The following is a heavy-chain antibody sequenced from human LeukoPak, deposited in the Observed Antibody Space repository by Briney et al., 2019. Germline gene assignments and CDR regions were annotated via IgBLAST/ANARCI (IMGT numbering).Heavy chain of an antibody. CDR2: IRYDGTSK. J-gene: IGHJ4*02. D-gene: IGHD5-12*01. CDR3: AKDLKWQRLQGFEY. CDR1: GFTFSNYG. V-gene: IGHV3-30*02. Sequence: GGSLRLSCAASGFTFSNYGMHWVRQAPGKGLEWVAFIRYDGTSKYYADSVQGRLTISRDNSKNTVYLQMNSLRTEDTAVYYCAKDLKWQRLQGFEYWGQGTLVTVSS.